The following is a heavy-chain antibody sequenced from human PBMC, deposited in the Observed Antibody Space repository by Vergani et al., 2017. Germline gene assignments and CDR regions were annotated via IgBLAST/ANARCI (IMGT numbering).Heavy chain of an antibody. CDR1: GYTFSNYY. V-gene: IGHV1-46*03. Sequence: QVPVVQSGAEVKKSGASVKVSCKTSGYTFSNYYMHWVRQAPGQGREWMGIINPSGGHTNYAQKFQGRVTMTRDTSTSTVYMELSSLRSEDTAIYYCARGDYGILTGYRYWGQGTLVTVSA. CDR2: INPSGGHT. J-gene: IGHJ4*02. CDR3: ARGDYGILTGYRY. D-gene: IGHD3-9*01.